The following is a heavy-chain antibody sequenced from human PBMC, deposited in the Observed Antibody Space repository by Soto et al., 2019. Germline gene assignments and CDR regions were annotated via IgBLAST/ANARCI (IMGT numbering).Heavy chain of an antibody. Sequence: QITLKESGPTLVKPTQTLTLTCTFSGFSLSSTRMAVGWIRQPPGKALEWLALIYWDDDKRYSPFLKSRLTITKDTSKNQVVLTMSTMYPVDTARYYCAHIVVAGLGYYFYYWCQGTLSTVSS. CDR1: GFSLSSTRMA. CDR3: AHIVVAGLGYYFYY. V-gene: IGHV2-5*02. J-gene: IGHJ4*02. CDR2: IYWDDDK. D-gene: IGHD6-19*01.